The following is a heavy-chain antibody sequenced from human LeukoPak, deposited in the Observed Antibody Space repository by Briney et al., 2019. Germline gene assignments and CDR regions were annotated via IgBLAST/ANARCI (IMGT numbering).Heavy chain of an antibody. J-gene: IGHJ3*02. V-gene: IGHV3-11*04. D-gene: IGHD1-26*01. CDR3: ARRSGSPPDVFDI. Sequence: SGGSLRLSCAASGFTFSDYYMSWIRQAPGKGLEWVSYISSSGSTIYYADSVKGRFTISRDNAKNSLYLQMNSLRAEDTAVYYCARRSGSPPDVFDIWGQGTMVTVSS. CDR2: ISSSGSTI. CDR1: GFTFSDYY.